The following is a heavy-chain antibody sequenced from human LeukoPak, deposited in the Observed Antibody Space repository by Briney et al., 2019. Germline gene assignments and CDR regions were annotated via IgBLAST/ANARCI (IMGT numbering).Heavy chain of an antibody. V-gene: IGHV4-61*05. CDR2: IYTSGST. J-gene: IGHJ4*02. D-gene: IGHD5-12*01. CDR3: ARVAVPAAIPEYSGYDYYYFDY. Sequence: PSETLSLTCTVSGGSISSSSYYWGWIRQPPGKGLEWIGRIYTSGSTNYNPSLKSRVTMSVDTSKNQFSLKLSSVTAADTAVYYCARVAVPAAIPEYSGYDYYYFDYWGQGTLVTVSS. CDR1: GGSISSSSYY.